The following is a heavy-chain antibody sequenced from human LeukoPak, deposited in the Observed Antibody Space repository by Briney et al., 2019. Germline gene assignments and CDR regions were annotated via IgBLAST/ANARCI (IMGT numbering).Heavy chain of an antibody. D-gene: IGHD6-19*01. J-gene: IGHJ6*02. V-gene: IGHV3-23*01. Sequence: GGSLRLSCAASGFTLSSYAMSWVRQAPGKGLEWVSAISGSGGSTYYADSVKGRFTISRDNSKNTLYLQMNSLRAEDTAVYYCAKDGAVAGTNYYYGMDVWGQGTTVTVSS. CDR3: AKDGAVAGTNYYYGMDV. CDR2: ISGSGGST. CDR1: GFTLSSYA.